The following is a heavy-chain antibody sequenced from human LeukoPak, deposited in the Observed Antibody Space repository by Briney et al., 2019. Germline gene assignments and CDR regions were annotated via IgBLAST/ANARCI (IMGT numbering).Heavy chain of an antibody. Sequence: PGGSLRLSCAASGFTFSSYGMHWVRQAPGKGLEWVAVIWYDGSNKYYADSVKGRFTISRDNSKNTLYLQMNSLRAEDTAVYYCARDWPYGYNNFDYWGQGTLVTVSS. J-gene: IGHJ4*02. D-gene: IGHD5-24*01. CDR2: IWYDGSNK. V-gene: IGHV3-33*01. CDR3: ARDWPYGYNNFDY. CDR1: GFTFSSYG.